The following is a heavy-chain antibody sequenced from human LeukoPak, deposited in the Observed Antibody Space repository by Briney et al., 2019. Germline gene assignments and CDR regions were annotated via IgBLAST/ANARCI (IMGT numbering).Heavy chain of an antibody. CDR3: ATQDGYDNSGHYGY. CDR1: GFSFSNFG. V-gene: IGHV3-30*03. CDR2: ISYDGSNK. J-gene: IGHJ4*02. D-gene: IGHD3-22*01. Sequence: TGGSLRLSCAASGFSFSNFGMHWVRKATGKGLEWVAVISYDGSNKYFADSVKGRFTISRDNSKNTLYLQMNSLRAEDTAVYYCATQDGYDNSGHYGYWGQGTLVTVSS.